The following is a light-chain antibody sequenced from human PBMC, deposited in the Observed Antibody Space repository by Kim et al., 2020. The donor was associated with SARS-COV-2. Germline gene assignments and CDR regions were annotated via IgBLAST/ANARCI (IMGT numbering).Light chain of an antibody. Sequence: ASVGDRVTITCRASQSIRRNLNWYQQKPGKAPKLLIYTATSLQSGVPSRFSGSGSGTDFTLTISSLQPEDFATYYCQQSSSTPRTFGQGTKVDIK. V-gene: IGKV1-39*01. CDR3: QQSSSTPRT. CDR2: TAT. CDR1: QSIRRN. J-gene: IGKJ1*01.